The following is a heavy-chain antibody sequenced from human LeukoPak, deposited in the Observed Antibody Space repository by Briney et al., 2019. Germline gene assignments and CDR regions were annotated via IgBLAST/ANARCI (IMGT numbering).Heavy chain of an antibody. V-gene: IGHV3-53*01. Sequence: QAGGSLRLSCAASGFTVSSSYMSWVRQAPGKGLEWVSVIYSGGSTYYADSVKGRFTISRDNSKNTLYLQMNSLRAEDTAVYYCARDANSPGAFDIWGQGTMVTVSS. CDR2: IYSGGST. CDR3: ARDANSPGAFDI. CDR1: GFTVSSSY. J-gene: IGHJ3*02. D-gene: IGHD4-23*01.